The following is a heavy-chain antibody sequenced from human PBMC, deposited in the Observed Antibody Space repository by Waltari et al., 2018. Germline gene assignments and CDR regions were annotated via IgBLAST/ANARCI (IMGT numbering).Heavy chain of an antibody. CDR3: AKRGDSIHDY. D-gene: IGHD3-22*01. J-gene: IGHJ4*02. Sequence: QVQLVESGGGVVQPGRSLRLSCAASGFTFSSYGMHWVRQAPGKGLEWVAVISYDGSNKYYADSVKGRFTISRDNSKNTLYLQMNSLRAEDTAVYYCAKRGDSIHDYWGQGTLVTVSS. CDR2: ISYDGSNK. V-gene: IGHV3-30*18. CDR1: GFTFSSYG.